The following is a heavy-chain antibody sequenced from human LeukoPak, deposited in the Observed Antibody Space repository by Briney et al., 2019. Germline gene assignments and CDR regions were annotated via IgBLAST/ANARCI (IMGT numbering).Heavy chain of an antibody. Sequence: SETLSLTCAVYGGSFSGYYWSWIRQPPGKGLEWIGEINHSGSTNYNPSLKSRVTISVDTSKNQFSLKLSSVTAADTAAYYCARLPSMYWYFDLWGRGTLVTVSS. J-gene: IGHJ2*01. V-gene: IGHV4-34*01. CDR1: GGSFSGYY. CDR2: INHSGST. CDR3: ARLPSMYWYFDL.